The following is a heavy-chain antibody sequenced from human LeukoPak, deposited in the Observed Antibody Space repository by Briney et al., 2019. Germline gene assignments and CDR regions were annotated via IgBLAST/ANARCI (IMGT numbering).Heavy chain of an antibody. J-gene: IGHJ4*02. CDR3: ASSYSSSWYPDY. CDR2: FDPEDGET. Sequence: ASVKVCCTVSGYTLTELSMHWVRQARGKGLEWMGGFDPEDGETIYAQKFQGRVTMTEDTSTDTAYMELSSLRSEDTAVYYCASSYSSSWYPDYWGQGTLVTVSS. CDR1: GYTLTELS. D-gene: IGHD6-13*01. V-gene: IGHV1-24*01.